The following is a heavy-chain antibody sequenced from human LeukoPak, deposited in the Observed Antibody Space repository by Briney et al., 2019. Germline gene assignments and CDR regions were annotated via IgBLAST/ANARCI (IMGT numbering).Heavy chain of an antibody. D-gene: IGHD1-20*01. V-gene: IGHV3-11*05. CDR2: ISRSVDYT. J-gene: IGHJ3*02. CDR1: GFAFSNYY. Sequence: PGGCLRLSYAAAGFAFSNYYMTWIRQAPGKGLDWVSYISRSVDYTYYADSVRGRFTISRDNAKNSLYLQINRLRAEDTAVYYCAKDTGRITITVPKDAFDIWGQGTMVTVSS. CDR3: AKDTGRITITVPKDAFDI.